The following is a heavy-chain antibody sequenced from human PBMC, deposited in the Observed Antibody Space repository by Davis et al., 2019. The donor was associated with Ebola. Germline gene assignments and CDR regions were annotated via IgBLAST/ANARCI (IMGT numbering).Heavy chain of an antibody. V-gene: IGHV4-34*01. Sequence: SETLSPTCAVYGGSFSGYYWRWIRQPPGKGLEWIGEINHSGSTNYNPSLKSRVTISVDTSKNQFSLKLSSVTAADTAVYYCARASAIFGVVTRWGQGTTVTVSS. D-gene: IGHD3-3*01. CDR1: GGSFSGYY. CDR3: ARASAIFGVVTR. CDR2: INHSGST. J-gene: IGHJ6*02.